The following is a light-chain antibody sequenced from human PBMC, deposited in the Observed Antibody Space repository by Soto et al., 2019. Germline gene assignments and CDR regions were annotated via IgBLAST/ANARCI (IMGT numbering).Light chain of an antibody. CDR2: WAS. Sequence: IVMTQSPDSLAVSLGGRATINCNSSQSVLVSSNNKNYLAWYQQKPGQPPKLLIYWASTRESGVPDRFSGSGSGTEFTLTISSLQPDDFATYYCQQYNTYSKFGQGTRLEIK. J-gene: IGKJ5*01. V-gene: IGKV4-1*01. CDR3: QQYNTYSK. CDR1: QSVLVSSNNKNY.